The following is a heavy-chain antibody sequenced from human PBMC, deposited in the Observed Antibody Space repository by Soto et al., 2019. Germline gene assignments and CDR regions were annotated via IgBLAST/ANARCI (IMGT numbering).Heavy chain of an antibody. D-gene: IGHD6-6*01. CDR1: GGTFSSYA. V-gene: IGHV1-69*13. CDR2: IIPIFGTA. CDR3: ARATTIAARPLYYYYGMDV. Sequence: SLKVSCKASGGTFSSYAISWVRQAPGQGLEWMGGIIPIFGTANYAQKFQGRVTITADESTSTAYMELSSLRSEDTAVYYCARATTIAARPLYYYYGMDVWGQGTTVTVSS. J-gene: IGHJ6*02.